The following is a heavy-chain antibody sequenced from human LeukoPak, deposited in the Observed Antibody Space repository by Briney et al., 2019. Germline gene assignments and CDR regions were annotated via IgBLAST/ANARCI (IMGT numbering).Heavy chain of an antibody. CDR1: LWTFSSYA. Sequence: SVKVSCKCSLWTFSSYAISWVRQAPGQGLEWMGRIIPIFGTANYAQKFQGRVTITTDESTSTAYMELSSLRSEDTAVYYCARERIAARPPTYYYYYYMDVWGKGTTVTVSS. CDR2: IIPIFGTA. J-gene: IGHJ6*03. CDR3: ARERIAARPPTYYYYYYMDV. D-gene: IGHD6-6*01. V-gene: IGHV1-69*05.